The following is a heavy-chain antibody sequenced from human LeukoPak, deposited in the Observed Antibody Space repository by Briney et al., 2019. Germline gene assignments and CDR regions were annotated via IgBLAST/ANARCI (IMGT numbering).Heavy chain of an antibody. Sequence: PGGSLRLSCAASGFTVSSTSMTWVRQAPGKGLEWVSVIYSGGSTSSADSVKGRFTISRDNSKNTLYLQMNSLRVEDTAFYYCAKDNRRHYTSGPNPDSLHWGQGALVTVSS. J-gene: IGHJ4*02. CDR1: GFTVSSTS. V-gene: IGHV3-53*05. CDR3: AKDNRRHYTSGPNPDSLH. CDR2: IYSGGST. D-gene: IGHD6-19*01.